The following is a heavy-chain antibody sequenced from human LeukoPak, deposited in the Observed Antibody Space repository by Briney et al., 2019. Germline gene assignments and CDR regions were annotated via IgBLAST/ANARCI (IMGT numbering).Heavy chain of an antibody. D-gene: IGHD4-17*01. J-gene: IGHJ5*02. CDR3: ASHGDYNWFDP. CDR1: DGSISSSSYY. V-gene: IGHV4-39*01. CDR2: IYYSGST. Sequence: SETLSLTCSVSDGSISSSSYYWGWIRQPPGKGLEWIGSIYYSGSTYYNPSLKSRVTISVDTSKNQFSLRLSSVTAADTAVYYCASHGDYNWFDPWGQGTLVTVSS.